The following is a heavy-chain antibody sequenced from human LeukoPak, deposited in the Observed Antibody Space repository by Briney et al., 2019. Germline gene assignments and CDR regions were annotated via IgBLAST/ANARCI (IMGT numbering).Heavy chain of an antibody. CDR3: ARDFGWLSGFDY. V-gene: IGHV3-21*01. CDR2: ISSSSSYI. CDR1: GFTFSSYS. Sequence: GGSLRLSCAASGFTFSSYSMNWVRQAPGKGLEWVSSISSSSSYIYYADSVKGRFTISRDNAKNSLYLQMNSLRAEDMAIYYCARDFGWLSGFDYWGQGTLVTVSS. J-gene: IGHJ4*02. D-gene: IGHD3-9*01.